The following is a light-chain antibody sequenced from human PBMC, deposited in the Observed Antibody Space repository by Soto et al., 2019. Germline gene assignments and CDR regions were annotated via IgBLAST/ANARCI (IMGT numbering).Light chain of an antibody. CDR2: AAS. CDR1: RGISNF. CDR3: QWYSTVPPWE. J-gene: IGKJ1*01. Sequence: DIQMTQSPSSLSASVGDRVTITCRASRGISNFLAWYQQKPGRVPQLLIYAASTLQSGVPSRFSGSGSGTDLTLTIGSLQPEDVASYFYQWYSTVPPWEFGQGTTVEIK. V-gene: IGKV1-27*01.